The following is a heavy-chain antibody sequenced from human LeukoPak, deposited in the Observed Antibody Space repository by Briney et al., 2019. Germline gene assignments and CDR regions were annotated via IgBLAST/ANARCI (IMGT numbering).Heavy chain of an antibody. CDR1: GYTFTSYD. CDR3: ARGEPYNWNDFDY. CDR2: MNPNSGNT. V-gene: IGHV1-8*01. Sequence: ASVKVSCKASGYTFTSYDINWVRQATGQGIEWMGWMNPNSGNTGYAQKFQGRVTMTRHTSISTAYMELSSLRSEDTAVYYCARGEPYNWNDFDYWGQGTLVTVSS. D-gene: IGHD1-1*01. J-gene: IGHJ4*02.